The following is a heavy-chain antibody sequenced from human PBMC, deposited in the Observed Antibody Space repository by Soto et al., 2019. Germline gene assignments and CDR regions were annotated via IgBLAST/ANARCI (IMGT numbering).Heavy chain of an antibody. CDR1: GFTFSSYA. V-gene: IGHV3-30-3*01. Sequence: QVQLVESGGGVVQPGRSLRLSCAASGFTFSSYAMHWVRQAPGKGLEWVAVISYDGSNKYYADSVKGRFTISRDNSKNTLYLQMNGLRAEDTAVYYCARPRHDGASGADDAFYIWGQGTMVTVSS. J-gene: IGHJ3*02. CDR3: ARPRHDGASGADDAFYI. CDR2: ISYDGSNK. D-gene: IGHD4-17*01.